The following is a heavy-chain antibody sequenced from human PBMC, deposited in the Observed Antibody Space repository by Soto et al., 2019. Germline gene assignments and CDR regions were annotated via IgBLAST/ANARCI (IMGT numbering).Heavy chain of an antibody. CDR2: TSYDGSET. Sequence: QVQLVESGGGVVQPGRSLRLSCVASGFVFKNFGMHWVRQAPGEGLEWLTVTSYDGSETFYADSVKGRFTVSRDNSKNPLYLQINSPTVGDTAVYYCEKERSAGCGGDCPLDSWGQGIPVTVSS. CDR1: GFVFKNFG. D-gene: IGHD2-21*02. V-gene: IGHV3-30*18. J-gene: IGHJ4*02. CDR3: EKERSAGCGGDCPLDS.